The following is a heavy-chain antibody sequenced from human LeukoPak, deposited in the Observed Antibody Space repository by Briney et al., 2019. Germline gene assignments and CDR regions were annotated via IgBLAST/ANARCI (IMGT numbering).Heavy chain of an antibody. CDR1: GFTFSNYW. V-gene: IGHV3-7*01. CDR3: ARDKVTY. CDR2: INKDGSEK. J-gene: IGHJ4*02. Sequence: GGSLRLSCAASGFTFSNYWMSWVRQAPGKGLEWVAHINKDGSEKYYVDSVEGRFTISRDNAKNSLYLQMNSLRVDDTAVYYCARDKVTYWGQGTLVTVSS.